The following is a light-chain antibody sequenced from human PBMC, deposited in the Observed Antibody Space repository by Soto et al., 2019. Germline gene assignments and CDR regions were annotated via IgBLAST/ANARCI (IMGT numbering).Light chain of an antibody. Sequence: EIVLTQSPATLSLSPGERATLSCRASQSVSGDLAWYHHKPGQAPRLLIYDASTRALDTPARSAGSGAGTEFTITISSLQSEDFAVYFCQQYNNWPITFGQGTRLEIK. J-gene: IGKJ5*01. CDR3: QQYNNWPIT. CDR2: DAS. CDR1: QSVSGD. V-gene: IGKV3-15*01.